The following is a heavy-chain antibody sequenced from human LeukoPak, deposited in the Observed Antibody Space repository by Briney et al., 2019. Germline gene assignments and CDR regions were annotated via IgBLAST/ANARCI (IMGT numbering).Heavy chain of an antibody. CDR1: RFTFSSYG. V-gene: IGHV3-23*01. Sequence: GGSLRLSCAASRFTFSSYGMSWVRQAPGKGLEWVSAISRSAGSTDYADSVKGRFTISRDNSKNTLYLQMNSLKTEDTAVYYCTTDGVGVEGATYDNWGQGTLVSVSS. CDR3: TTDGVGVEGATYDN. CDR2: ISRSAGST. D-gene: IGHD1-26*01. J-gene: IGHJ4*02.